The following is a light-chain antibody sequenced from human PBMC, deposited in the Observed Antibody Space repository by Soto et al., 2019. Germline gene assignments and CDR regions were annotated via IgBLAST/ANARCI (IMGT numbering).Light chain of an antibody. CDR2: AAS. CDR1: QSVSSSY. CDR3: QQYGSSPPFT. V-gene: IGKV3-20*01. Sequence: ELVLTQSPGTLSFSPGERATLSCRTSQSVSSSYLAWYQQKPGQAPRLLIYAASTRATGIPDRFSGSGSGTDLTLTISRLETEDFAVYYCQQYGSSPPFTFGQGTRLEIK. J-gene: IGKJ5*01.